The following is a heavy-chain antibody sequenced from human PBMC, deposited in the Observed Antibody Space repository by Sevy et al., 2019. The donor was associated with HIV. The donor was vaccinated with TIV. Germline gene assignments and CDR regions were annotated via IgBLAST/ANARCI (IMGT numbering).Heavy chain of an antibody. CDR1: GFTFSDYA. V-gene: IGHV3-30*02. CDR2: IWYDGSNK. D-gene: IGHD3-9*01. CDR3: AKLVVPAASNDDILTGYPDLRVNYGMDV. J-gene: IGHJ6*02. Sequence: GGSLRLSCAASGFTFSDYAIHWVRQAPGKGLEWVAFIWYDGSNKYYTDFVKGRFAISRDNSKNTLYLQMNSLGVEDTDVYCCAKLVVPAASNDDILTGYPDLRVNYGMDVWGQGTTVTVSS.